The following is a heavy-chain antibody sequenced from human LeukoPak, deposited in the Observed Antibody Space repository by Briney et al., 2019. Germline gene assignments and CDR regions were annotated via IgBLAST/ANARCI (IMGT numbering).Heavy chain of an antibody. Sequence: ASVKVSCKASGYTFTSYGISWVRQAPGQGLEWMGWISVYNGNTNYAQKLQGRVTMTTDTSTSTAYMELRSLRSDDTAVYYCARVIGSPPYYYYYYMDVWGKGTTVTVSS. CDR2: ISVYNGNT. D-gene: IGHD3-10*01. V-gene: IGHV1-18*01. CDR3: ARVIGSPPYYYYYYMDV. CDR1: GYTFTSYG. J-gene: IGHJ6*03.